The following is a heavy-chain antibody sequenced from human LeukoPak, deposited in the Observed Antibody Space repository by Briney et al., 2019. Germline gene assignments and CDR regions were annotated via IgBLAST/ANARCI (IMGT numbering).Heavy chain of an antibody. Sequence: GGSLRLSCATSGFTFNTYEMNWVRQAPGKGLEWVSYISSSGSTMFYADSVKGRFTISRDNAKNSLYLQMNSLRAEDTAVYYCAKDRYSGSYLQSGPCAHWGQGTLVTVSS. D-gene: IGHD1-26*01. CDR3: AKDRYSGSYLQSGPCAH. V-gene: IGHV3-48*03. CDR2: ISSSGSTM. CDR1: GFTFNTYE. J-gene: IGHJ4*02.